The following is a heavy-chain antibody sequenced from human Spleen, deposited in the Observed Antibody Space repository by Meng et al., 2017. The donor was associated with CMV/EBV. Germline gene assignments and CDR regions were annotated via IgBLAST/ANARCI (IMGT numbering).Heavy chain of an antibody. J-gene: IGHJ4*02. CDR3: ARTTNYVPTYLDY. V-gene: IGHV3-30*04. Sequence: CATSGFSFNSFAMRWVRQAPGKGLEWVTLISYDGSKQYYADSVKGRFTISRDDSQNTLYLQMNSLGAEDTARYYCARTTNYVPTYLDYWGQGTLVTVSS. CDR1: GFSFNSFA. CDR2: ISYDGSKQ. D-gene: IGHD3-10*02.